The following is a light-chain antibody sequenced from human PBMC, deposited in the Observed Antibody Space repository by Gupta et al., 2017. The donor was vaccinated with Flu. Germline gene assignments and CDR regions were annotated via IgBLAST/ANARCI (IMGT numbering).Light chain of an antibody. CDR1: SSDVGAYNY. Sequence: QSALTQPAPVSGSSGPAITLSCSGTSSDVGAYNYVYWYQQHPGEAPRPMIYYVSDRHSGMSTHFSGSKTCDTASLTISGLQAEDDADYYYSSYTGSGSVFGGGTKVAVL. CDR3: SSYTGSGSV. CDR2: YVS. J-gene: IGLJ3*02. V-gene: IGLV2-14*01.